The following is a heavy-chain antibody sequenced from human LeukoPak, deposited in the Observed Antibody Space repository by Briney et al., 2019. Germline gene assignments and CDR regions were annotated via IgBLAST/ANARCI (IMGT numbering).Heavy chain of an antibody. CDR3: ARDPRIYCTNGICRDDYFDN. CDR2: ISSTSIYK. D-gene: IGHD2-8*01. Sequence: GGSLRLSCAASGFTFSSYSMNWVRQAPGKGLERVSSISSTSIYKYYADSAKGRFTISRDNAKDSLFLQMNSLRAEDTAIYYCARDPRIYCTNGICRDDYFDNWGQGTLVTVSS. J-gene: IGHJ4*02. V-gene: IGHV3-21*01. CDR1: GFTFSSYS.